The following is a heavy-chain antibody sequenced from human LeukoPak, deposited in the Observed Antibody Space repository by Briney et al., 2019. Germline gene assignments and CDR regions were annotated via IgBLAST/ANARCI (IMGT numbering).Heavy chain of an antibody. J-gene: IGHJ5*02. CDR2: TYYRSKWYN. D-gene: IGHD3-10*01. Sequence: SQTLSLTCALSGDSVSSNSAAWNWIRQSPSRGLEWLGRTYYRSKWYNDYAVSVKSRITINPDTSKNQFSLQLNSVTPEDTAVYYCARAGITMVRGVWHNNWFDPWGQGTLVTVSS. CDR1: GDSVSSNSAA. V-gene: IGHV6-1*01. CDR3: ARAGITMVRGVWHNNWFDP.